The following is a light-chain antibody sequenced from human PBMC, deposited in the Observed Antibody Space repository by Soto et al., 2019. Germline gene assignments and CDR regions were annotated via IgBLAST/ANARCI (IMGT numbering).Light chain of an antibody. CDR1: QSIGYW. V-gene: IGKV1-5*01. Sequence: DIQMTQSRSTLSGGVGDRVTITFRASQSIGYWLAWYQQKPGKAPNLLIYAASSLETGVPSRFSGSGSGTEFTLSISSLQPDDSASYYCQQYNSYSKTFGQGTKVDI. CDR3: QQYNSYSKT. CDR2: AAS. J-gene: IGKJ1*01.